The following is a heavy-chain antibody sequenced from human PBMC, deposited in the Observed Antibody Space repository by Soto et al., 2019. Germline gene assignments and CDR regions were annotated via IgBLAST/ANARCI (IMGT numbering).Heavy chain of an antibody. Sequence: SQTLSLTCAISGDSISSNSAAWNWIRQSPSRGFEWLGRTYYRSRWYHDYAVSVKSRIIINPDTSKNQFSLKLSSVAAADTAVYYCARHVSTLFWSGFNWFDPWGQGTLVTVSS. CDR2: TYYRSRWYH. V-gene: IGHV6-1*01. D-gene: IGHD3-3*01. CDR3: ARHVSTLFWSGFNWFDP. CDR1: GDSISSNSAA. J-gene: IGHJ5*02.